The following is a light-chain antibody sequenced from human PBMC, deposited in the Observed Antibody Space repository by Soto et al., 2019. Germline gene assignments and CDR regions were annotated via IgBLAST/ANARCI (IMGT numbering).Light chain of an antibody. J-gene: IGLJ1*01. CDR2: DVT. CDR3: SSYTTSSTLYV. CDR1: SSYVGGYNY. V-gene: IGLV2-14*03. Sequence: QSVLTQPASVSGSPGQSITISCTGTSSYVGGYNYVSWYQQYPGKAPKYIIYDVTNRTSGVSYRFSGSKSGNTASLTISGLQAEDEADYYCSSYTTSSTLYVFGTGTKLTVL.